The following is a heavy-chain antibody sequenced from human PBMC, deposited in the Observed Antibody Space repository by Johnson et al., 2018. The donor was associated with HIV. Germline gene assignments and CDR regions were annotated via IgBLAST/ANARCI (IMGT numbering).Heavy chain of an antibody. CDR1: GFTFDDYA. CDR3: AKDAAAAALRAFDN. D-gene: IGHD6-13*01. CDR2: ISGSGGST. V-gene: IGHV3-23*04. Sequence: EQLVESGGGLVQPGRSLRLSCAASGFTFDDYAMHWVRQAPGKGLEWVSAISGSGGSTYYADPVTGPFTLSSDNSKNTPSLQLNSLRAEDTAVYYCAKDAAAAALRAFDNWGQGTMVTVSS. J-gene: IGHJ3*02.